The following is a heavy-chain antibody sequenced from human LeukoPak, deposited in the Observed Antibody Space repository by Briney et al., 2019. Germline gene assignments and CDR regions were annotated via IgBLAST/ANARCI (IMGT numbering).Heavy chain of an antibody. CDR3: ARGRRYYGSGSIFDY. D-gene: IGHD3-10*01. J-gene: IGHJ4*02. CDR2: INHSGST. CDR1: GGSVSSGSYY. Sequence: SETLSLTCTVSGGSVSSGSYYWRWIRQPPGKGLEWIGEINHSGSTNYNPSLKSRVTISVDTSKNQFSLKLSSVTAADTAVYYCARGRRYYGSGSIFDYWGQGTLVTVSS. V-gene: IGHV4-61*01.